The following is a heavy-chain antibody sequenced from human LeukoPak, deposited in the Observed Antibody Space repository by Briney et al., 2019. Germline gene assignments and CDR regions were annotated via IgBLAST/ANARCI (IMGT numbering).Heavy chain of an antibody. V-gene: IGHV3-23*01. D-gene: IGHD1-7*01. CDR1: GFTFSSYS. CDR3: AKGTTPNYYYYYGMDV. Sequence: GGSLRLSCAASGFTFSSYSMNWVRQAPGKGLEWVSAISGSGGSTYYADSVKGRFTISRDNSKNTLYLQMNSLRAEDTAVYYCAKGTTPNYYYYYGMDVWGQGTTVTVSS. CDR2: ISGSGGST. J-gene: IGHJ6*02.